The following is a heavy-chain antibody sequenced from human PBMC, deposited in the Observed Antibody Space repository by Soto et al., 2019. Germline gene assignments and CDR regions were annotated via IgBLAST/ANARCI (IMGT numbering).Heavy chain of an antibody. V-gene: IGHV1-69*12. CDR1: GGTFNSYA. J-gene: IGHJ4*02. CDR3: ASHYDSGGYYYRGLDY. D-gene: IGHD3-22*01. Sequence: QVQLVQSGAEVKKPGSSVKVSCKASGGTFNSYAISWVRQAPGQGLEWMGGIIPIFGTADYAQKFQGRVTITAVESTSTAYMVLSSLRSEDTAVYYCASHYDSGGYYYRGLDYWGQGTLVTVSS. CDR2: IIPIFGTA.